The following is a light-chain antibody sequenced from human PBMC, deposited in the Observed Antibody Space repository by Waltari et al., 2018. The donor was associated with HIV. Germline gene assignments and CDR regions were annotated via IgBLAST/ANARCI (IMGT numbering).Light chain of an antibody. CDR2: DNN. CDR1: SSNIVNNY. CDR3: GTWDSSLSAVV. J-gene: IGLJ2*01. Sequence: QSVLTQPPSVSAAPGQKVTISCSASSSNIVNNYVSWYQQLPGTAPKLLIYDNNKRPAGIPDRFSGSKSGTSATLGITGLQTGDEADYYCGTWDSSLSAVVFGGGTKLTVL. V-gene: IGLV1-51*01.